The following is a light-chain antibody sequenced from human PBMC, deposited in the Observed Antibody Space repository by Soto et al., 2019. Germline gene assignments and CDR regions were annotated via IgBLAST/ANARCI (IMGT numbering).Light chain of an antibody. CDR2: AAS. Sequence: DIQMTQSPSSLSASVGDRVTITCRASQSISSYLNWYQQKQGKAPKLLIYAASSLQSGVPSRFSGSGSGTDFTLTISSLQPEDFATYYCQQSYSTPPLTFGGWTKVEIK. V-gene: IGKV1-39*01. J-gene: IGKJ4*01. CDR3: QQSYSTPPLT. CDR1: QSISSY.